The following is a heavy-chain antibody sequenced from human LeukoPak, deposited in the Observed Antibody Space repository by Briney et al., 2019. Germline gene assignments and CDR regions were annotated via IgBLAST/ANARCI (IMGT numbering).Heavy chain of an antibody. V-gene: IGHV4-59*01. CDR3: ARGPHDYGDSDAFDI. Sequence: TSETLPLTCAVYGGSFSGYYRSWIRQPPGKGLEWIGYIYYSGSTNYNPSLKSRVTISVDTSKNQFSLKLSSVTAADTAVYYCARGPHDYGDSDAFDIWGQGTMVTVSS. CDR1: GGSFSGYY. D-gene: IGHD4-17*01. J-gene: IGHJ3*02. CDR2: IYYSGST.